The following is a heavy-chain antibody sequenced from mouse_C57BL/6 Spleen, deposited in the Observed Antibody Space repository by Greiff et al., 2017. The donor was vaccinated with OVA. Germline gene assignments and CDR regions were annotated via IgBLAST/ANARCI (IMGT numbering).Heavy chain of an antibody. D-gene: IGHD1-1*01. V-gene: IGHV1-53*01. CDR2: INPSNGGT. CDR3: ARLRGVATDY. J-gene: IGHJ2*01. Sequence: QVHVKQSGTELVKPGASVKLSCKASGYTFTSSWLHWVKQRPGQGLEWIGNINPSNGGTNYNEKFKSKATLTVDNASSTAYMQLSSLTSEDSAVYYCARLRGVATDYGGQGTTLTVSS. CDR1: GYTFTSSW.